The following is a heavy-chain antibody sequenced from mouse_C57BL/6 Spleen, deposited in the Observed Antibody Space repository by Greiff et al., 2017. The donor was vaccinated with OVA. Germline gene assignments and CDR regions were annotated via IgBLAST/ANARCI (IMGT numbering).Heavy chain of an antibody. CDR2: IYPGSGNT. D-gene: IGHD1-1*01. V-gene: IGHV1-76*01. J-gene: IGHJ3*01. CDR1: GYTFTDYY. CDR3: ARWDGRAY. Sequence: VQLVESGAELVRPGASVKLSCKASGYTFTDYYINWVKQRPGQGLEWIARIYPGSGNTYYNEKFKGKATLTAEKSSSTAYMQLSSLTSEDSAVYFCARWDGRAYWGQGTLVTVSA.